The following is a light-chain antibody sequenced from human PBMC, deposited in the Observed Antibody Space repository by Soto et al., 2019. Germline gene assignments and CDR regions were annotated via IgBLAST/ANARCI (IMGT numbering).Light chain of an antibody. Sequence: HSALTQPASVSGSPGQSITISCTGTSSDVGGYNFVSWYQQHPGKAPKLMIYEVSNRPSGVSNRFSGSKSGNTASLTISGLQAEDEAAYYCSSYTTSVTRVVFGGGTKLTVL. CDR3: SSYTTSVTRVV. J-gene: IGLJ2*01. CDR1: SSDVGGYNF. V-gene: IGLV2-14*01. CDR2: EVS.